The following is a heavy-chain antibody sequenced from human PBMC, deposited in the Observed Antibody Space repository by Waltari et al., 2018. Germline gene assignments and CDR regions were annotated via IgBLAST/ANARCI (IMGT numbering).Heavy chain of an antibody. CDR1: GFTVSSNY. V-gene: IGHV3-53*01. CDR2: IYSGGST. Sequence: EVQLVESGGGLIQPGGSLRLSCAASGFTVSSNYMSWVRQAPGKGLEWVSVIYSGGSTYYADSVKGRFTISRDKSKNTLYLQMNSLRAEDTAVYYGAREGSGDYDYFDYWGKGTLVTVSA. CDR3: AREGSGDYDYFDY. J-gene: IGHJ4*02. D-gene: IGHD4-17*01.